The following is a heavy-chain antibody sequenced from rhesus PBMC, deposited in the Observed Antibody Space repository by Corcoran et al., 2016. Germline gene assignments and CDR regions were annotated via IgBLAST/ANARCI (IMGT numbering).Heavy chain of an antibody. Sequence: QVQLQESGPGLVKPSETLSLTCTVSGTSLSLHCWSWIRQPPGKGLEWIGEILGNGGKSNYNPSLKSRVTFSKDTSKNQFSLKMTSVTGADTAVYYCARDSREYNSNGLDFWGQGVVVTVSS. D-gene: IGHD2-39*01. J-gene: IGHJ6*01. CDR1: GTSLSLHC. V-gene: IGHV4-80*01. CDR3: ARDSREYNSNGLDF. CDR2: ILGNGGKS.